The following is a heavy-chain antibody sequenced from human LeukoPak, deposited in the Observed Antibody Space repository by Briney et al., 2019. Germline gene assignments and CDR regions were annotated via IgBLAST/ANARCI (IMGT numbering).Heavy chain of an antibody. D-gene: IGHD5-24*01. V-gene: IGHV1-69*05. CDR3: ARDSRDGYSFDY. J-gene: IGHJ4*02. CDR2: IIPIFGTA. Sequence: ASVTVSCKASGGTFSSYAISWVRQAPGQGLEWMGGIIPIFGTANYAQKFQGRVTITTDESTSTAYMELSSLRSEDTAVYYCARDSRDGYSFDYWGQGTLVTVSS. CDR1: GGTFSSYA.